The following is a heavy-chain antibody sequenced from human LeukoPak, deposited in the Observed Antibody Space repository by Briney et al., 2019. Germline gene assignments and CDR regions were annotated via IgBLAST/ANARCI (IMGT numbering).Heavy chain of an antibody. CDR1: GFPFSAYD. J-gene: IGHJ2*01. CDR3: VRGALPGDNWYFDL. V-gene: IGHV3-13*01. CDR2: FGSAGDT. Sequence: PGGSLRLSCATSGFPFSAYDMHWVRQAPGKGLEWVSAFGSAGDTYYPGAVKGRFTISRDYAMNSVYLQMNSLRAGDTAVYFCVRGALPGDNWYFDLWGRGTLVTVAS.